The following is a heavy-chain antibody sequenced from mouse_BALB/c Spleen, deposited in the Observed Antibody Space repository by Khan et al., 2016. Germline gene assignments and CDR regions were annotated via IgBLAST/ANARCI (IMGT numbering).Heavy chain of an antibody. J-gene: IGHJ4*01. Sequence: QVQLKESGPGLVQPSQSLSITCTVSGFALTAYGVHWVRQSPGKGLEWLGVIWSGGSTDYSAAFISRLSISKDNSQSQVFLKMSGLQTHDTAIYYCVRNPLYYCSSSYAMDYWGQGTSVPVSS. CDR2: IWSGGST. CDR1: GFALTAYG. D-gene: IGHD1-1*01. CDR3: VRNPLYYCSSSYAMDY. V-gene: IGHV2-2*01.